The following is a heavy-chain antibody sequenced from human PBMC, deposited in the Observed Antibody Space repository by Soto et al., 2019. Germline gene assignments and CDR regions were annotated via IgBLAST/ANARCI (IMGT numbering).Heavy chain of an antibody. CDR2: ISGIKDYI. CDR3: AREGVHNYTEYYFDY. Sequence: GGSLRLSCAASGFTFSYYPLHWVRRAPGKGLEWVSSISGIKDYIRYADSVKGRFTISRDNAKTSLYLQMNSLTAEDTAVYYCAREGVHNYTEYYFDYWGQGTLVTVSS. J-gene: IGHJ4*02. D-gene: IGHD3-10*01. V-gene: IGHV3-21*06. CDR1: GFTFSYYP.